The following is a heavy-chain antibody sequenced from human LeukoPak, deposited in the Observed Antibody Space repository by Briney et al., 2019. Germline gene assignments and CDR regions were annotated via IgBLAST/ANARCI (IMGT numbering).Heavy chain of an antibody. J-gene: IGHJ4*02. CDR2: IRYDGSNK. D-gene: IGHD1/OR15-1a*01. V-gene: IGHV3-30*02. Sequence: PGGSLRLSCGASGFTFSSYGMHWVRQAPGKGLEWVTFIRYDGSNKYYADSVKGRFTISRDNSKNTLYLQMNSMRADDTAVYYCARRTALEQYFDYWGQGTLVTVSS. CDR1: GFTFSSYG. CDR3: ARRTALEQYFDY.